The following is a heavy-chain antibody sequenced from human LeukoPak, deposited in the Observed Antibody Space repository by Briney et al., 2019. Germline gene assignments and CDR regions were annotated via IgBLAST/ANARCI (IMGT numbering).Heavy chain of an antibody. V-gene: IGHV3-66*01. Sequence: GGSLRLSCAASGFTVSTNYMSWVRQAPGKGLEWVSVIYGGVNTVYADSVQGRFTISRDNSENTLYLQMNSLRAEDTAIYYCAKDGAPQQLVIYWGRGTLVAVSS. CDR1: GFTVSTNY. CDR3: AKDGAPQQLVIY. CDR2: IYGGVNT. J-gene: IGHJ4*02. D-gene: IGHD6-13*01.